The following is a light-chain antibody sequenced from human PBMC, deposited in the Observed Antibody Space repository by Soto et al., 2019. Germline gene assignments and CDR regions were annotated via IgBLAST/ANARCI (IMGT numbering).Light chain of an antibody. Sequence: QSARTQPASVSGSPGQSIASCCTGGIRVVGGYKYVSWYQQHPGKAPKLMIYDVSNRPSGVSDRFSGSKSGNTASLTISGLQSEDEADYYCSSNTSSNSYVFRTGTKVPV. V-gene: IGLV2-14*03. J-gene: IGLJ1*01. CDR3: SSNTSSNSYV. CDR2: DVS. CDR1: IRVVGGYKY.